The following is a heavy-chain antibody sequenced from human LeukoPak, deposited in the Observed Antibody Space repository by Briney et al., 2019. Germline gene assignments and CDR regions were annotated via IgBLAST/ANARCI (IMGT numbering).Heavy chain of an antibody. CDR1: GGSISSYY. CDR2: INHSGST. J-gene: IGHJ6*02. D-gene: IGHD3-10*01. V-gene: IGHV4-34*01. Sequence: SETLSLTCTVSGGSISSYYWSWIRQPPGKGLEWIGEINHSGSTNYNPSLKSRVTISVDTSKNQFSLKLSSVTAADTAVYYCARVRYYGSGRLYYYYGMDVWGQGTTVTVSS. CDR3: ARVRYYGSGRLYYYYGMDV.